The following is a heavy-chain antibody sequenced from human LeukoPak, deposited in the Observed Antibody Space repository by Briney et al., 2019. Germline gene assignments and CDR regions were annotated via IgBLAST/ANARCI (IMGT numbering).Heavy chain of an antibody. J-gene: IGHJ4*02. CDR3: ARVRSSSSKQDGGDDY. V-gene: IGHV3-21*01. D-gene: IGHD6-6*01. Sequence: GGSLRLSCAASGFTFSSYSMNWVRQAPGKGLEWVSSISSSSSYIYYADSVKGRFTISRDNAKNSLYLQMNSLRAEDTAVYYCARVRSSSSKQDGGDDYWGQGTLVTVSS. CDR2: ISSSSSYI. CDR1: GFTFSSYS.